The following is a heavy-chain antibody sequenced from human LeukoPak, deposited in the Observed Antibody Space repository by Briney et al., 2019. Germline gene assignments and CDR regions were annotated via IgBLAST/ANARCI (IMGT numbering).Heavy chain of an antibody. Sequence: GGSLRLSCAASGLTFSGNGMNWVRQAPGKGPEWVSFIRYDGSIKSYGDSVKGRFTISRDNSKNTMYLEMNSLRSEATAVYYCARDIPSAKAFDYWGQGTLVTVSS. V-gene: IGHV3-30*02. CDR3: ARDIPSAKAFDY. J-gene: IGHJ4*02. CDR1: GLTFSGNG. CDR2: IRYDGSIK.